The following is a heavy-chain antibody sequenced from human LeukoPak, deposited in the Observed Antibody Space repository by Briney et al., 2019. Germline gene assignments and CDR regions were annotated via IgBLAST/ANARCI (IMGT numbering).Heavy chain of an antibody. CDR2: ISNNGGYT. D-gene: IGHD2-15*01. Sequence: GGTLRLSCAASGFTFSSSAKSWVRQAPGKGLEWGSAISNNGGYTYYADSVQGRFTISRDNSKSTLCLQMNSLRAEDTAVYYCAKQLGYCSDGSCYFPYWGQGTLVTVSS. CDR1: GFTFSSSA. CDR3: AKQLGYCSDGSCYFPY. J-gene: IGHJ4*02. V-gene: IGHV3-23*01.